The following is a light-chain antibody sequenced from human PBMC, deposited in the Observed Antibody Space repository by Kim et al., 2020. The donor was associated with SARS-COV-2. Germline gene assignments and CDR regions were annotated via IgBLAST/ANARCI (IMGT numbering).Light chain of an antibody. V-gene: IGLV3-19*02. J-gene: IGLJ3*02. CDR3: NSWDSSGNFWV. CDR2: SEN. CDR1: SLRSYS. Sequence: SSELTQDPAVSVALGQTVRITCQGDSLRSYSATWYQQKPGQAPARVIYSENNRPSGIPARFSGSRSGNTASLTITGAQAEDEADYYCNSWDSSGNFWVFGGGTQLTVL.